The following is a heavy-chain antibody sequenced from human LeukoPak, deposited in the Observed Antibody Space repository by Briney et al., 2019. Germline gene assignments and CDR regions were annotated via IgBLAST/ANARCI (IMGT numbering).Heavy chain of an antibody. V-gene: IGHV1-24*01. D-gene: IGHD1-14*01. CDR3: ATDRTRSPEDAFDI. CDR2: FDPEDGET. J-gene: IGHJ3*02. CDR1: GYTLTELS. Sequence: GASVKVSCKVSGYTLTELSMHWVRQAPGKGLEWMGGFDPEDGETIYAQKFQGRVTMTEDTSTDTAYMELSSLRSEDTAVYYCATDRTRSPEDAFDIWGQGTMVTVSS.